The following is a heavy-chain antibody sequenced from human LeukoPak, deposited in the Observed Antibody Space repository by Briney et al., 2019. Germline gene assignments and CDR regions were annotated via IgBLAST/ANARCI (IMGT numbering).Heavy chain of an antibody. CDR2: IYSGGST. D-gene: IGHD3-22*01. V-gene: IGHV3-53*01. J-gene: IGHJ4*02. CDR3: ARDSYYYDSSGGY. CDR1: GFTLSRNN. Sequence: HPGGSLRLSGAASGFTLSRNNRSGVGRAQGRGRGWVSVIYSGGSTYYADSVKGRFTISRDNSKNTLYLQMNSLRAEDTAVYYCARDSYYYDSSGGYWGQGTLVTVSS.